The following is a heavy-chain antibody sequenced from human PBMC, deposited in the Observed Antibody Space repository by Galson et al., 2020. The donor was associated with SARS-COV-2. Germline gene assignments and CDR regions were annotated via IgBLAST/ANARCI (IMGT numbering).Heavy chain of an antibody. D-gene: IGHD5-12*01. J-gene: IGHJ4*02. CDR2: IYHSGST. V-gene: IGHV4-39*06. CDR1: GRSISSSSYY. Sequence: SETLSPTCTASGRSISSSSYYWGRIRQPPGKALERIGSIYHSGSTYYNPSPKRRVTISVDTSKNQFPLELSSVTAADTAVYYCARDWGATNSYYVGCWGQGTLVTVSS. CDR3: ARDWGATNSYYVGC.